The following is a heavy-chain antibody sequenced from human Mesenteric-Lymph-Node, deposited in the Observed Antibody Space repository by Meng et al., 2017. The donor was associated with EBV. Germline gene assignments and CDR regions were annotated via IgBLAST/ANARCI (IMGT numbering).Heavy chain of an antibody. J-gene: IGHJ4*02. CDR1: GNTFISYG. CDR2: ITAYNGNT. D-gene: IGHD3-10*01. V-gene: IGHV1-18*01. CDR3: ARDTGSGIVKY. Sequence: QVQLVQSGAEVTKPGASVKVSCKASGNTFISYGVHWVRQAPGQGLEWMGWITAYNGNTNYAQKLQGRVTMTTDTSTSTAYMELRSLRSDDTAVYYCARDTGSGIVKYWGQGTLVTVSS.